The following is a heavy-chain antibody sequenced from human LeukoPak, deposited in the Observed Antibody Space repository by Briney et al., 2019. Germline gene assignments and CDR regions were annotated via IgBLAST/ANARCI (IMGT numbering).Heavy chain of an antibody. Sequence: GASVKVSCKASGYTFTGYYMHWVRQAPGQGLEWMGRINPNSGGTNYAQKFQGRVTMTRDTSISTAYMELSRLRSDDTAVYYCARNYYDSSGYYYGVLVDYWGQGTLVTVSS. D-gene: IGHD3-22*01. CDR3: ARNYYDSSGYYYGVLVDY. CDR2: INPNSGGT. J-gene: IGHJ4*02. CDR1: GYTFTGYY. V-gene: IGHV1-2*06.